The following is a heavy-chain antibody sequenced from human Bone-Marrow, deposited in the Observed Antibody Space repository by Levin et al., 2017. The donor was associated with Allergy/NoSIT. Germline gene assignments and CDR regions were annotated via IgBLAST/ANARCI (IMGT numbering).Heavy chain of an antibody. V-gene: IGHV3-53*01. Sequence: GGSLRLSCAASGFTVSGYYLSWVRQAPGKGLEWVSTIYDAGRTYYADSVKGRFTISRDNSKDTLYLQMNSLRADDTAAYYCARVRFPGYHGSGSYYNEYYFDSWGQGTLVTVSS. CDR1: GFTVSGYY. D-gene: IGHD3-10*01. J-gene: IGHJ4*02. CDR2: IYDAGRT. CDR3: ARVRFPGYHGSGSYYNEYYFDS.